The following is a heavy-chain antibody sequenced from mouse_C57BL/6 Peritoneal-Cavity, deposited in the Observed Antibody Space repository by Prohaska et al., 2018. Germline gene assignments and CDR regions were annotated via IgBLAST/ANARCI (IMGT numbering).Heavy chain of an antibody. CDR3: ARRRADGYSYYAMDY. D-gene: IGHD2-3*01. J-gene: IGHJ4*01. Sequence: QVTLKESGPGILQSSQTLSLTCSFSGFSLSTSGMGVSWIRQPSGKGLEWLAHIYWDDDKRYNPSLKSRLTISKDTSRNQVFLKITSVDTADTATYYCARRRADGYSYYAMDYWGQGTSVTVSS. V-gene: IGHV8-12*01. CDR1: GFSLSTSGMG. CDR2: IYWDDDK.